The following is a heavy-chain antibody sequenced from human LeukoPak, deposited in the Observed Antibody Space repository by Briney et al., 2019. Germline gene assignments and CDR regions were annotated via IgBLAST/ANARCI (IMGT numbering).Heavy chain of an antibody. CDR1: GFTVSSNY. J-gene: IGHJ1*01. D-gene: IGHD2-15*01. CDR2: LYNGGSP. Sequence: PGGSLRLSCAASGFTVSSNYMTWVRQAPGQGLEWVSTLYNGGSPHYADSVKGRFTISSDKSKNTLFLQMNSLRAEDTAVYYCARAQDYCSGGSCYGYFQHWGQGSLVTVSS. CDR3: ARAQDYCSGGSCYGYFQH. V-gene: IGHV3-53*01.